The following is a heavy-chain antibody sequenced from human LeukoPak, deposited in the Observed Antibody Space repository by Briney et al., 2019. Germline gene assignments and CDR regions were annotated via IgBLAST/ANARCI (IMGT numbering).Heavy chain of an antibody. CDR1: GYTFTSYG. Sequence: ASVKVSCKASGYTFTSYGISWVRQAPGQGLEWMGWISAYNGNTNYAQKLQGRVTMTTDTSTSTAYMELRSLRSDDTAVYYCARVLTYYDSSGYYCYFDYWGQGTLVTVSS. D-gene: IGHD3-22*01. CDR2: ISAYNGNT. J-gene: IGHJ4*02. CDR3: ARVLTYYDSSGYYCYFDY. V-gene: IGHV1-18*01.